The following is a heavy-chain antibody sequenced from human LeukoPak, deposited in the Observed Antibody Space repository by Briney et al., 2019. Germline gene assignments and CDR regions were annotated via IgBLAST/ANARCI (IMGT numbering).Heavy chain of an antibody. V-gene: IGHV1-8*03. CDR1: GYTFTSYD. CDR3: AREGGSGELIPYAYYYYGMDV. CDR2: VNPNSGNT. J-gene: IGHJ6*02. Sequence: ASVKVSCKASGYTFTSYDINWVRQATGQGLEWMGWVNPNSGNTGYAQKFQGRVTITRNTSISTAYMELSSLRSEDTAVYYCAREGGSGELIPYAYYYYGMDVWGQGTTVTVSS. D-gene: IGHD1-26*01.